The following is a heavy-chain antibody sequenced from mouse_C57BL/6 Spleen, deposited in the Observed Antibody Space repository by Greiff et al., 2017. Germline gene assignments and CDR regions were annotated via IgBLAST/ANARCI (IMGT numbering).Heavy chain of an antibody. D-gene: IGHD1-1*01. CDR2: FHPSDGYT. Sequence: QVQLQQPGAELVMPGASVKLSCKASGYTFTSYWMHWVKQRPGQGLEWIGEFHPSDGYTNYNQKFKGKSTLTVDKSSSTAYMQLSSLTSEDSAVYYCARRCISTDYYYDMDYGSQGTSVTVSS. CDR3: ARRCISTDYYYDMDY. J-gene: IGHJ4*01. V-gene: IGHV1-69*01. CDR1: GYTFTSYW.